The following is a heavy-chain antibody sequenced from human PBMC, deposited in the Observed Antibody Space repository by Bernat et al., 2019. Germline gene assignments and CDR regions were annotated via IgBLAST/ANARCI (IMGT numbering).Heavy chain of an antibody. V-gene: IGHV3-21*01. J-gene: IGHJ2*01. CDR1: GFTFSSYS. Sequence: EVQLVESGGGLVKPGGSLRLSCAASGFTFSSYSMNWVRQAPGKGLEWVSSISSRSSYIYYADSGKGRFTISRDNAKNSLYLQMNSLRAEDTAVYYCARDRGWYFDLWCRGTLVTVSS. CDR2: ISSRSSYI. CDR3: ARDRGWYFDL.